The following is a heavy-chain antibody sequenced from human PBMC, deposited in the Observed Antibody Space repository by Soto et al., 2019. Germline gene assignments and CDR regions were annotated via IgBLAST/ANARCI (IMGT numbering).Heavy chain of an antibody. CDR2: ISGSTGNT. V-gene: IGHV3-23*01. Sequence: GSLRLSCAASGFTFSSYSMNWVRQAPGNGLEWVSTISGSTGNTYYADSVKGRFTISRDNSKNTLYLQMNSLRAEDTAVYYCAKDLGELLFDYFDYWGQGTLVTVSS. J-gene: IGHJ4*02. CDR1: GFTFSSYS. D-gene: IGHD3-10*01. CDR3: AKDLGELLFDYFDY.